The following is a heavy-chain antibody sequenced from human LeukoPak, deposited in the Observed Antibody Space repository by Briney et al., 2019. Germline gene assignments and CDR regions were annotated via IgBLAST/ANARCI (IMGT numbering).Heavy chain of an antibody. CDR3: ARAAAGTQDFDY. J-gene: IGHJ4*02. CDR2: IIPIFGTA. V-gene: IGHV1-69*05. D-gene: IGHD6-13*01. CDR1: GGTFSSYA. Sequence: SVKVSCKASGGTFSSYAISWVRQAPGQGLEWMGGIIPIFGTANYAQKFQGRVTITTDESTSTAYMELSSLRSEDTAVYYCARAAAGTQDFDYWGQGTLVTVSS.